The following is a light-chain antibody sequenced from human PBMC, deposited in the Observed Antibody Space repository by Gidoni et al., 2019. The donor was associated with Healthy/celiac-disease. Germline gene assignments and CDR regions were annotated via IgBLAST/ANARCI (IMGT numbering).Light chain of an antibody. CDR1: QSLLHSNGYNY. CDR2: LGS. J-gene: IGKJ2*01. CDR3: MQALQTPRT. V-gene: IGKV2-28*01. Sequence: DIVMTQSPLSLPVTPGEPASISCRSSQSLLHSNGYNYLDWYLQKPGQSPQLLIYLGSNRASGVPDRFSGSGSGTDFTLKISRVEAEDVGVYYCMQALQTPRTFXHXTKLXIK.